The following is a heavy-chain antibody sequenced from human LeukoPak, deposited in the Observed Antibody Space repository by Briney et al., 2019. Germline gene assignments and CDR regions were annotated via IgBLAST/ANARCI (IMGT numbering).Heavy chain of an antibody. CDR3: VTGRGDL. CDR1: GFMFDDYW. CDR2: IKQDGSEK. V-gene: IGHV3-7*01. Sequence: PGGSLRLSCAASGFMFDDYWMNWVRQTPGKGLEWVAIIKQDGSEKFYVDSVKGRFIISRDNVKSTLSLQMNSVRAEDAGVYYCVTGRGDLWGQGTLVTVSS. J-gene: IGHJ5*02.